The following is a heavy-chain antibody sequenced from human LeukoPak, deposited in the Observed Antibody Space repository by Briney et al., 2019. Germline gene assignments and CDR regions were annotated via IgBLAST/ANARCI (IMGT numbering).Heavy chain of an antibody. D-gene: IGHD3-9*01. J-gene: IGHJ4*02. CDR1: ARSISSYY. CDR3: ARLRDDILTGYHFDY. V-gene: IGHV4-59*08. Sequence: SQTLSLTCTLSARSISSYYRSWIRHPPGKGLEWIGYIYYSGGTHYHPSLKGRVSISVDTSKNQFSLRLTCVTAAETAVYYCARLRDDILTGYHFDYGGQGTLVTVSS. CDR2: IYYSGGT.